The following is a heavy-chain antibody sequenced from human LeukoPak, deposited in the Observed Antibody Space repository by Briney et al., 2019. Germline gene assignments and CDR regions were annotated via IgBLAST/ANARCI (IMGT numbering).Heavy chain of an antibody. D-gene: IGHD1-26*01. CDR1: GFTFSRFW. Sequence: PGGSLRLSCVASGFTFSRFWMSWVRQAPGKGLEWVSLISGSGDTTNYADSVKGRFTISRDNSKNTLYLQMNSLGADDTAVYYCAKAFQRGWERDAFAFWGQGTLVTVSS. J-gene: IGHJ3*01. V-gene: IGHV3-23*01. CDR2: ISGSGDTT. CDR3: AKAFQRGWERDAFAF.